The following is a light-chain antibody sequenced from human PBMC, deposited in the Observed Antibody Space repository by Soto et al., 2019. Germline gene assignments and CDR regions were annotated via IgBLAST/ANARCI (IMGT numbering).Light chain of an antibody. Sequence: DIQMTQSPSSVSASVGDRVSITCRASQGISSCLAWYQQKPGTAPKLLINAASGLQSEVPSRFSGSGSGTDFTLTISSLQPEDFATYYCQQTCSLPITFGQGTKVDI. J-gene: IGKJ1*01. CDR1: QGISSC. CDR2: AAS. V-gene: IGKV1D-12*01. CDR3: QQTCSLPIT.